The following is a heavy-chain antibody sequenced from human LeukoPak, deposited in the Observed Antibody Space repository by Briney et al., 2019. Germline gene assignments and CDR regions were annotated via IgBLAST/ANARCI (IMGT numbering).Heavy chain of an antibody. CDR2: IYYSGST. J-gene: IGHJ3*02. V-gene: IGHV4-59*01. CDR3: ARDGMVVDAFDI. Sequence: SETLSLTCTDSGGSISSYYWSWIRQPPGKGLEWIGYIYYSGSTNYNPSLKRRVTISVDTSKNQFSLKLSSVAVADTAVYYCARDGMVVDAFDIWGQGTMVTVSS. D-gene: IGHD2-15*01. CDR1: GGSISSYY.